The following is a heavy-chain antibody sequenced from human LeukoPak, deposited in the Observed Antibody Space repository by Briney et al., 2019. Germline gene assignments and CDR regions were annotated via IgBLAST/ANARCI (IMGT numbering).Heavy chain of an antibody. J-gene: IGHJ4*02. Sequence: PSQTLSLTCTVSGGSISSGSYYWSWIRQPAGKGLEWIGRIYTSGSTNYNPSLKSRVTISVDTSKNQFSLKLSSVTAADTAVYYCARVGPSDRWFGDFDYWGQGTLVTVSS. V-gene: IGHV4-61*02. D-gene: IGHD3-10*01. CDR1: GGSISSGSYY. CDR3: ARVGPSDRWFGDFDY. CDR2: IYTSGST.